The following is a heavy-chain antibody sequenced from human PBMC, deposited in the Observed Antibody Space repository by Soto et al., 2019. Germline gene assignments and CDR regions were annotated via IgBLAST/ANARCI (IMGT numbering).Heavy chain of an antibody. CDR3: ARVHLVRTSSYYCGMDV. J-gene: IGHJ6*02. CDR2: ISGSGKDT. V-gene: IGHV3-21*06. CDR1: GFTFSNYR. D-gene: IGHD6-6*01. Sequence: VDLVESGGGLVKPGGSLTLSCATSGFTFSNYRMNWVRQAPGKGLEWVASISGSGKDTFYRDSVKGRFTISRDNAESSLVLQMNSLTVDDTAVNHCARVHLVRTSSYYCGMDVWGPGTTVTVSS.